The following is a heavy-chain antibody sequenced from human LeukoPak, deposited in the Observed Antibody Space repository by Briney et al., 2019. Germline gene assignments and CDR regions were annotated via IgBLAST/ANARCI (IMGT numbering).Heavy chain of an antibody. Sequence: ETLSLTCTVSGGSISSSSYYWGWIRQPPGKGLEWIRSIYYSGSTYYNPSLKSRVTISVDTSKNQFSLKLSSVTAADTAVYYCARLSTATPHAFDIWGQGTMVTVSS. D-gene: IGHD4-17*01. CDR3: ARLSTATPHAFDI. CDR2: IYYSGST. J-gene: IGHJ3*02. CDR1: GGSISSSSYY. V-gene: IGHV4-39*01.